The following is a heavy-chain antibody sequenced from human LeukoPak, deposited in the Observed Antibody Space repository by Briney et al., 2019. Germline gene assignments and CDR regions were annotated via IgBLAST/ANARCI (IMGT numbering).Heavy chain of an antibody. CDR1: GFTFSSYW. CDR2: IKQDGSEK. V-gene: IGHV3-7*03. D-gene: IGHD3-22*01. J-gene: IGHJ3*02. CDR3: ARTAYYYDSSGYDDAFDI. Sequence: GGSLRLSCAASGFTFSSYWMSWVRQAPGKGLEWVANIKQDGSEKYYVDSVKGRFTISRDNAKNSLYLQMNSLRAEDTAVYYCARTAYYYDSSGYDDAFDIWGQGTMVTVSS.